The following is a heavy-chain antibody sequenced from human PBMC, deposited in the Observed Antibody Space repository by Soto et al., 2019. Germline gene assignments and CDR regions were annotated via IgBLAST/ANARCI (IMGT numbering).Heavy chain of an antibody. V-gene: IGHV3-72*01. CDR1: GFTFSDHY. CDR2: SRNKANSYTT. Sequence: GGSLRLSCAASGFTFSDHYVAWVRQAPGKGLEWVGRSRNKANSYTTEYAASVKGRFTISRDDSKNSLYLQMNSLKTEDTAVYYCARVGIVGGNIRLFDYWGQGTLVTVSS. J-gene: IGHJ4*02. CDR3: ARVGIVGGNIRLFDY. D-gene: IGHD1-26*01.